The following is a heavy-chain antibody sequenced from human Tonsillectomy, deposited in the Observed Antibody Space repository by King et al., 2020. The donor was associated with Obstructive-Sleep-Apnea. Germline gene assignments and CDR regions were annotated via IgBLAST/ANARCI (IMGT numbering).Heavy chain of an antibody. V-gene: IGHV3-23*04. Sequence: VQLVESGGGLVQPGGSLRLSCAASGFTFSKFAMSWVRQAPGRGLEGVSAISDSTAGTGSYYADSVKGRFTLSRDNSKNTLYLHMNSLRADDTALYYCAKDMGGGPAANFDYWGQGTLVTVSS. CDR2: ISDSTAGTGS. D-gene: IGHD2-2*01. J-gene: IGHJ4*02. CDR3: AKDMGGGPAANFDY. CDR1: GFTFSKFA.